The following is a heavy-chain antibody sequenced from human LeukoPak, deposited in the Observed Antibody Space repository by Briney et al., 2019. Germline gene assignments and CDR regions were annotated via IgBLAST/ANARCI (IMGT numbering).Heavy chain of an antibody. CDR2: IKQDGSEK. J-gene: IGHJ4*02. CDR1: GFTFSNYW. CDR3: ARDTYYDFWSGYYSGGLDY. V-gene: IGHV3-7*01. D-gene: IGHD3-3*01. Sequence: GGSLRLSCAASGFTFSNYWMSWVRQAPGKGLEWVANIKQDGSEKYYVDSVKGRFTISRDNAKNSLYLQMNSLRAEDTAVYYCARDTYYDFWSGYYSGGLDYWGQGILVAVSS.